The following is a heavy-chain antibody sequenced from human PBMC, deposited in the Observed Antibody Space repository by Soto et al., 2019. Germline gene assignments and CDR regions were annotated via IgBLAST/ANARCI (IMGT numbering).Heavy chain of an antibody. CDR3: ARRRYSSSWYHYGYFQH. CDR1: GYXFTSYL. V-gene: IGHV5-10-1*01. J-gene: IGHJ1*01. D-gene: IGHD6-13*01. Sequence: EXLKISCKCSGYXFTSYLVIWVRHMPGKGLEWIGRIDPSYSYTNYSPSFQVHVTISADKSISTAYLQWSSLKASDTAMYYFARRRYSSSWYHYGYFQHWSQGTLGTVSS. CDR2: IDPSYSYT.